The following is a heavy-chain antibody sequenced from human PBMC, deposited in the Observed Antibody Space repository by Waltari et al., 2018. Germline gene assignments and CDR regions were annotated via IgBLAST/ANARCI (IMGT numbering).Heavy chain of an antibody. V-gene: IGHV3-9*01. CDR2: ISWNSGSI. D-gene: IGHD3-22*01. CDR1: GFTFEDYA. J-gene: IGHJ4*02. CDR3: AKVSYYYDSSGYLDY. Sequence: EVQLVESGGGLVQPGRSLNLSCAASGFTFEDYAVHWVRQAPGKGLEWVSGISWNSGSIGYADSVKGRFTISRDNAKNSLYLQMNSLRAEDTALYYCAKVSYYYDSSGYLDYWGQGTLVTVSS.